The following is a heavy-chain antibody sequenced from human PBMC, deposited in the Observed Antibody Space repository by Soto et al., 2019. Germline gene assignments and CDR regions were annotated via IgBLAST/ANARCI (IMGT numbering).Heavy chain of an antibody. CDR3: AKEGLESSYYDSSGPIAPDAFDI. J-gene: IGHJ3*02. Sequence: GGSLRLSCAASGFTFSSYAMSWVRQAPGKGLEWVSAISGSGGSTYYADSVKGRFTISRDNSKNTLYLQMNSLRAEDTAVYYCAKEGLESSYYDSSGPIAPDAFDIWGQGTMVTVSS. CDR2: ISGSGGST. V-gene: IGHV3-23*01. CDR1: GFTFSSYA. D-gene: IGHD3-22*01.